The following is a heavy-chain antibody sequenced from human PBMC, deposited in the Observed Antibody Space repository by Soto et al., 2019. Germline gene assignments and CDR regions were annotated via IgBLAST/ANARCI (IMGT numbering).Heavy chain of an antibody. Sequence: APETLSLTCTVSCGSISSYYWSWIRQPAGKGLEWIGRIYTSGSTNYNPSLKSRVTMSVDTSKNQFSLKLSSVTAADTAVYYCASSPSSGYFDYWGQGTLVTVSS. CDR3: ASSPSSGYFDY. CDR1: CGSISSYY. CDR2: IYTSGST. D-gene: IGHD3-10*01. J-gene: IGHJ4*02. V-gene: IGHV4-4*07.